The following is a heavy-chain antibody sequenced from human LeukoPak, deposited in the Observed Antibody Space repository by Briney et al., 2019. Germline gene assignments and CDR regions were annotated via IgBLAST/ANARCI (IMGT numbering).Heavy chain of an antibody. Sequence: GGSLRLSCAASGFTFSSYGMHWVRQAPGKGLEWVAVIWYDGSNKYYADSVEGRFTISRDNSKNTLYLQMNGLRAEDTAVYYCARETMDALDIWGQGTMVTVSS. CDR1: GFTFSSYG. V-gene: IGHV3-33*01. CDR2: IWYDGSNK. J-gene: IGHJ3*02. D-gene: IGHD1-1*01. CDR3: ARETMDALDI.